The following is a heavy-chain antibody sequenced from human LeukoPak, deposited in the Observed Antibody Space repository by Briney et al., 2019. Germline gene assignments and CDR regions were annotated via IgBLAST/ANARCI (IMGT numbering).Heavy chain of an antibody. CDR1: GFSFSSYI. CDR3: ARIIAVAGPPHAFDI. Sequence: GGSLRLSCEASGFSFSSYIFNWVRQAPGKGLEWVSYINSPSNIIYYADSVKGRFTISRDNAKSALYLEMNNLRVEDTALYYCARIIAVAGPPHAFDIWGQGILVTVSS. J-gene: IGHJ3*02. CDR2: INSPSNII. D-gene: IGHD6-19*01. V-gene: IGHV3-48*04.